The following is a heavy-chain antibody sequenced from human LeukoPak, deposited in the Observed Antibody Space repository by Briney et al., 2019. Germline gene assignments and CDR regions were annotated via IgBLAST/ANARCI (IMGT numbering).Heavy chain of an antibody. D-gene: IGHD5-18*01. V-gene: IGHV4-59*01. CDR3: ARARKTMGYSYGKARNYYYYGMDV. CDR2: IYYSGST. J-gene: IGHJ6*02. Sequence: SETLSLTCSVSGGFMSSYYWSWIRQPPGKGLEWIGYIYYSGSTNYNPSLKSRVTISVDTSKNQFSLRLSSVTAADTAVYYCARARKTMGYSYGKARNYYYYGMDVWGQGTTVTVSS. CDR1: GGFMSSYY.